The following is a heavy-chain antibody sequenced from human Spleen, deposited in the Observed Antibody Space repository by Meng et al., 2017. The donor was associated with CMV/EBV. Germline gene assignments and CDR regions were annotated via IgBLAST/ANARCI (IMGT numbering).Heavy chain of an antibody. J-gene: IGHJ5*02. CDR3: ARAPPYDYGGNSGWFDP. V-gene: IGHV5-51*01. Sequence: KVSCKGSGYKFSNNWIGWVRQMPGKGLEWMGIIYPGDSNARYSPSFQGQVTISADKSINTAYLQWSSLKASDSAMYYCARAPPYDYGGNSGWFDPWGQGTLVTVSS. D-gene: IGHD4-23*01. CDR2: IYPGDSNA. CDR1: GYKFSNNW.